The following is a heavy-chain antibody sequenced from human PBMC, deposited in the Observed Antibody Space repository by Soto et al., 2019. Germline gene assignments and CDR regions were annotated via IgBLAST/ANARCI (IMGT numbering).Heavy chain of an antibody. V-gene: IGHV3-23*01. D-gene: IGHD2-15*01. J-gene: IGHJ4*02. CDR2: ITGIVDAT. Sequence: PXVSLRRSVTASGFRVSSFSMTSVIQAPGKGLEWVYAITGIVDATYYEESVKGRFTLSRDNSKNIVFLQMNNLRAEDTALIYCAKVPSEGGYVHGTHYFDSWGQRSLVTVSS. CDR3: AKVPSEGGYVHGTHYFDS. CDR1: GFRVSSFS.